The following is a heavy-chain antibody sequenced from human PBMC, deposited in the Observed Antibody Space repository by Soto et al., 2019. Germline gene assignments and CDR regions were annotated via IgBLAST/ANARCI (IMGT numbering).Heavy chain of an antibody. Sequence: EVQLLESGGGLVQPGRSLRLSCAASGFTFSSYAMNWVRQAPGKGLEWVSAMSGTGGSTYYADSVKGRFTISRDKSKNTQYLQMNSMRVEDTAVLYCAKAGFSSGWSPSYFDYWGQGTLVTVSS. D-gene: IGHD6-19*01. V-gene: IGHV3-23*01. J-gene: IGHJ4*02. CDR3: AKAGFSSGWSPSYFDY. CDR1: GFTFSSYA. CDR2: MSGTGGST.